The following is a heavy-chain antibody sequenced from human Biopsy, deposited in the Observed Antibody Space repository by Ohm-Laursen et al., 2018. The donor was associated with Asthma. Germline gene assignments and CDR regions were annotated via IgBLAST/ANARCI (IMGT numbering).Heavy chain of an antibody. CDR1: GFTFDDYA. Sequence: RSLRLSCAASGFTFDDYAMHWVRQAPGKGLEWVSGVSWNSGSIDYADSVKGRCTISRDNAKNSLYLQMNSLRGADTALYYCVKDIRLQLWGFDSWGQGTLVTVSS. CDR2: VSWNSGSI. CDR3: VKDIRLQLWGFDS. D-gene: IGHD6-13*01. V-gene: IGHV3-9*01. J-gene: IGHJ4*02.